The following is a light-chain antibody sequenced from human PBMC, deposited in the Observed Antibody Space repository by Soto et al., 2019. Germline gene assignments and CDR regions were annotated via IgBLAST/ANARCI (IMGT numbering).Light chain of an antibody. CDR1: QRISSS. J-gene: IGKJ1*01. CDR3: QQNFNLPPT. Sequence: DIQMTQSPSSLSASVGETIAITCRASQRISSSLNWFQHSPGQPPKLLLFAASNLHAGVPPRFSGSGSWTSFSLTIRSLQPEDFATYDCQQNFNLPPTFGPGTRV. CDR2: AAS. V-gene: IGKV1-39*01.